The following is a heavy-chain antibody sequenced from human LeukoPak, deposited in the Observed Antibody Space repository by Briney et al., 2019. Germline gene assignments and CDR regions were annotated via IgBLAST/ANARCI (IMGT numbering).Heavy chain of an antibody. CDR1: GFTFSSYE. CDR3: ASIPLSYDYVWGSYRYDY. CDR2: NSSSGSTK. Sequence: GGSLRFSCAASGFTFSSYEMNWVRQAPGKGLELGSYNSSSGSTKYYADSVKGRFTISRDNAKNSLYLQMNSLRAEDTAVYYCASIPLSYDYVWGSYRYDYWGQGTLVTVSS. J-gene: IGHJ4*02. D-gene: IGHD3-16*02. V-gene: IGHV3-48*03.